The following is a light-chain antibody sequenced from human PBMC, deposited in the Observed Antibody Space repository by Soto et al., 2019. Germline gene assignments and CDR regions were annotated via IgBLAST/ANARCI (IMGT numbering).Light chain of an antibody. Sequence: IVFTHSPCTLSLSPGERASRSCRASQSVSNNYLAWYQQKPGQAPRLLIYGASNSATGIPDRFSGSGSGTDFNLTISRLENEDSAVHYCKPYGSYGKFRQGKKLDIK. CDR3: KPYGSYGK. CDR2: GAS. CDR1: QSVSNNY. V-gene: IGKV3-20*01. J-gene: IGKJ1*01.